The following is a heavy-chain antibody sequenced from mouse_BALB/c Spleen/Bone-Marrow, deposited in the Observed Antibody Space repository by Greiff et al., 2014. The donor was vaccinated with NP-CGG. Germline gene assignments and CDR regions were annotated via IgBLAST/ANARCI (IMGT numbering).Heavy chain of an antibody. CDR1: GYTFTSYW. V-gene: IGHV1-5*01. D-gene: IGHD3-1*01. Sequence: EVQLQQSGTVLARPGASVKMSCKASGYTFTSYWMHWVKQRPGQGLEWIGTIYPGNSDTTYNQKFKGKAKLTAVTSTSTAYTELSSLTNEDSAVYYCTTLARNYFDYWGKGTTLTVSS. J-gene: IGHJ2*01. CDR3: TTLARNYFDY. CDR2: IYPGNSDT.